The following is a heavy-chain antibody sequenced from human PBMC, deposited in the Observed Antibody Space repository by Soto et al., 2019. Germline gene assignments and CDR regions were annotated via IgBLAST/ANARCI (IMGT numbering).Heavy chain of an antibody. Sequence: GESLKISCKGSGYSFTSYWIGWVRQMPGKGLEWMGIIYPGDSDTRYSPSFQGQVTISADKSISTAYLQWSSLKASDTAMYYCARHSRMIVAHDAFDICGQGRMVTVSS. D-gene: IGHD3-22*01. CDR2: IYPGDSDT. CDR1: GYSFTSYW. J-gene: IGHJ3*02. V-gene: IGHV5-51*01. CDR3: ARHSRMIVAHDAFDI.